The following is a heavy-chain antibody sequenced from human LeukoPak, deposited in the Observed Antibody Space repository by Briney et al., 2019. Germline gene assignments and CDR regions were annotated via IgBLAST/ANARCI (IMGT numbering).Heavy chain of an antibody. CDR1: GFTFSSYA. V-gene: IGHV3-23*01. J-gene: IGHJ3*02. CDR2: ISGSGGST. Sequence: GGSLRLSCAASGFTFSSYAMSWVRQAPGKGLEWVSAISGSGGSTYYADSVKGRFTISRDNSKNTLYLQMNSLRAEDTAVYYCAKDRSKGYCTNGVCHDAFDIWGQGTMVTVSS. CDR3: AKDRSKGYCTNGVCHDAFDI. D-gene: IGHD2-8*01.